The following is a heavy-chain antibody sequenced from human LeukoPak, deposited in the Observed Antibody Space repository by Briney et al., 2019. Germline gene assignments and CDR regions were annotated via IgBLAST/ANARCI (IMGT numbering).Heavy chain of an antibody. Sequence: GGSLRLSCAASGFTFSDYYMSWIRQAPGKGLEWVSYISSSGSTIYYADSVKGRFTISRDNAKNSLYLQMNGLRAEDTAVYYCARDRLYYYDSSGYSDYWGQGTLVTVSS. CDR1: GFTFSDYY. CDR2: ISSSGSTI. V-gene: IGHV3-11*04. D-gene: IGHD3-22*01. J-gene: IGHJ4*02. CDR3: ARDRLYYYDSSGYSDY.